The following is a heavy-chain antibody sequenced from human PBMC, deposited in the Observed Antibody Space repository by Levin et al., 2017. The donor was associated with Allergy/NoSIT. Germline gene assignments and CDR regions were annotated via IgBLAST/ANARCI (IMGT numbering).Heavy chain of an antibody. CDR2: IYYSGST. D-gene: IGHD3-9*01. CDR1: GGSISSYY. V-gene: IGHV4-59*01. CDR3: ARLGRSFDWFLGWFDP. Sequence: SETLSLTCTVSGGSISSYYWSWIRQPPGKGLEWIGDIYYSGSTNYNPSLKSRVTISVDTSKNQFSLKLSSVTAADTAVYYCARLGRSFDWFLGWFDPWGQGTLVTVSS. J-gene: IGHJ5*02.